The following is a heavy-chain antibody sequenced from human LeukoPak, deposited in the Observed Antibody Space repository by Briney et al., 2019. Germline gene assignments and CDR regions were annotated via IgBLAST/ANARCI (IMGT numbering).Heavy chain of an antibody. J-gene: IGHJ4*02. D-gene: IGHD3-10*01. V-gene: IGHV4-59*08. Sequence: SETLSLTCTVSGGSISSYYWSWIRQPPGKGLEWIGYIYYSGSANYNPSLKSRVTISVDTSKNQFSLKLSPVTAADTAVYYCARHSYGEYYHLDYWGQGTLVTVSS. CDR2: IYYSGSA. CDR3: ARHSYGEYYHLDY. CDR1: GGSISSYY.